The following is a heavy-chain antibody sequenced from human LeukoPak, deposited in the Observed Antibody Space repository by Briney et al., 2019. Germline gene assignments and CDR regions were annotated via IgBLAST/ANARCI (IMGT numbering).Heavy chain of an antibody. CDR1: GFTFSSYG. CDR3: AKSQLDLDY. CDR2: ISGSGHRT. Sequence: GGSLRLSCAASGFTFSSYGVSWVRQAPGKGLEWVSGISGSGHRTYYADSVRGRFTISRDNSKSTLYLQMNSLRAEDTAVYYCAKSQLDLDYWGQGTLVTVSS. D-gene: IGHD1-1*01. J-gene: IGHJ4*02. V-gene: IGHV3-23*01.